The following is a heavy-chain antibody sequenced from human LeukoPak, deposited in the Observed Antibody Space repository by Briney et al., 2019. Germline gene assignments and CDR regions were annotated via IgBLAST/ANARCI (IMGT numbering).Heavy chain of an antibody. V-gene: IGHV1-69*02. CDR3: ARAARPGYCSSTSCYFPFDP. CDR1: GGTFSSYT. D-gene: IGHD2-2*03. CDR2: IIPILGIA. J-gene: IGHJ5*02. Sequence: SVKVPCKASGGTFSSYTISWVRQAPGQGLEWMGRIIPILGIANYAQKFQGRVTITADKSTSTAYMELSSLRSEDTAVYYCARAARPGYCSSTSCYFPFDPWGQGTLVTVSS.